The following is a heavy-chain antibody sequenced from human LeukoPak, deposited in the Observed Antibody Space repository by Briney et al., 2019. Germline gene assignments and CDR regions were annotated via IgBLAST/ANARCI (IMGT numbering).Heavy chain of an antibody. J-gene: IGHJ4*02. CDR2: INPNSGGT. CDR1: GYTFTGYY. Sequence: ASVKVSCKASGYTFTGYYMHWVRQAAGQGLEWMGWINPNSGGTNYAQKFQGRVTMTRDTSISTAYMELSRLRSDDTAVYYCARGIMITFGGVIVNFDYWGQGTLVTVSS. V-gene: IGHV1-2*02. D-gene: IGHD3-16*02. CDR3: ARGIMITFGGVIVNFDY.